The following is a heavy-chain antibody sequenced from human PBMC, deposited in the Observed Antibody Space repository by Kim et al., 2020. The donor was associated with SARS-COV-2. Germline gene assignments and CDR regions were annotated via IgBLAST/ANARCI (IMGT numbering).Heavy chain of an antibody. CDR3: ARDPRRAYDFWSGYNDAFDI. Sequence: RVTISVDTSKNQFSLKLSSVTAADTAVYYCARDPRRAYDFWSGYNDAFDIWGQGTMVTVSS. J-gene: IGHJ3*02. V-gene: IGHV4-31*02. D-gene: IGHD3-3*01.